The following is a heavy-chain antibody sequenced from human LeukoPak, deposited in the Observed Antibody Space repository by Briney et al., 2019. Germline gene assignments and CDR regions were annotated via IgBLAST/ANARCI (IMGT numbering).Heavy chain of an antibody. CDR1: GFTFSSYW. D-gene: IGHD5-12*01. CDR2: INGDGSTT. V-gene: IGHV3-74*01. Sequence: GGSLRLSCAASGFTFSSYWMHWVRQAPGKGLVWVSRINGDGSTTNYADSVQGRFTISRDNAKNTLYLEMNSLRAEDTAVYYCATDFKRAPYRATGYSLDYWGQGALVTVSS. J-gene: IGHJ4*02. CDR3: ATDFKRAPYRATGYSLDY.